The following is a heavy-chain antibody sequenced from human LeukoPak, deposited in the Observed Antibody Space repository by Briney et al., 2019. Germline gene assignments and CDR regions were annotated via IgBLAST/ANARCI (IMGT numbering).Heavy chain of an antibody. V-gene: IGHV3-23*01. Sequence: SGGSLRLSCAASGFTFSGFDMSWVRQAPGRGLEWVSGISGSGATTYYADSVKDRFTISRDNSKNTLYLQMNSLRAEDTAVYYCAKGCLLRWPYYFDYWGQGTLVTVSS. CDR3: AKGCLLRWPYYFDY. CDR2: ISGSGATT. CDR1: GFTFSGFD. D-gene: IGHD4-23*01. J-gene: IGHJ4*02.